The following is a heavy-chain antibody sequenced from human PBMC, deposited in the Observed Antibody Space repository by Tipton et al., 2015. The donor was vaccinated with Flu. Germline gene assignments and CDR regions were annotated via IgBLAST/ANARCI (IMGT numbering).Heavy chain of an antibody. V-gene: IGHV5-51*03. CDR1: GYSFTSYW. CDR2: IYPGDSDT. Sequence: VQLVQSGAEVKKPGESLKISCKSSGYSFTSYWIGWVRQMPGKGLEWMGIIYPGDSDTRYSPSFQGRVTISADKSISTAYLQWSSLKASDTAMYYCARLGYRSDYDSGYFDYWGQGTLVTVSS. J-gene: IGHJ4*02. D-gene: IGHD5-12*01. CDR3: ARLGYRSDYDSGYFDY.